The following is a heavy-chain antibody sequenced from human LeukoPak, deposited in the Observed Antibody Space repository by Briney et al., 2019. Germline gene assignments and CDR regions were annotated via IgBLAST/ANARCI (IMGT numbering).Heavy chain of an antibody. J-gene: IGHJ4*02. V-gene: IGHV4-61*02. Sequence: SETLSLTCTVSGGSISSGSYYWSWIRQPAGKGLEWIGRIYTSGSTNYNPSLKSRVTISVDTSKNQSSLKLSSVTAADTAVYYCARVGSSSWGYVNYFDYWGQGTLVTVSS. D-gene: IGHD6-13*01. CDR2: IYTSGST. CDR1: GGSISSGSYY. CDR3: ARVGSSSWGYVNYFDY.